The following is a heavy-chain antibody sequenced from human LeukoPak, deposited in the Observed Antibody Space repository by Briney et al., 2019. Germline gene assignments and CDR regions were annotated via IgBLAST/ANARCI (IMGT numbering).Heavy chain of an antibody. V-gene: IGHV3-30*02. CDR3: AKEVHPYDSGTYYFDY. Sequence: GGSLRLSCVGSGFTFSSYGMHWVRQAAGKGLEWVAFIRHDGSNEYYADSVKGRFTVSRDNSKNTLFLQMNSPRVEEMAVYYCAKEVHPYDSGTYYFDYWGRGTLVTVSS. J-gene: IGHJ4*02. CDR2: IRHDGSNE. D-gene: IGHD3-10*01. CDR1: GFTFSSYG.